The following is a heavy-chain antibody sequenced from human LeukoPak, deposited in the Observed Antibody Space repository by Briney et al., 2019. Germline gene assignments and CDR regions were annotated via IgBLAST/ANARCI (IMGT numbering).Heavy chain of an antibody. CDR3: ARDRYSSGSYLPDY. D-gene: IGHD3-10*01. Sequence: GGSLRLCCAASGLTFSSYGMHWVRQAPGKGLEWVALIWYDGTNKYNADSVKGRFTISRDNSKNTVYLQMNSLRADDTAMYYCARDRYSSGSYLPDYWGQGTLVTVSS. CDR2: IWYDGTNK. V-gene: IGHV3-33*08. CDR1: GLTFSSYG. J-gene: IGHJ4*02.